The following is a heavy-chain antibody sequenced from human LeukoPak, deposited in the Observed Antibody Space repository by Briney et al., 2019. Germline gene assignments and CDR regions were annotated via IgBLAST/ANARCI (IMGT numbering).Heavy chain of an antibody. CDR2: INHSGST. V-gene: IGHV4-34*01. CDR3: ARDRALYYYYGMDV. J-gene: IGHJ6*04. Sequence: SETLSLTCAVYGGSFSGYYWSWIRQPPGKGLEWIGEINHSGSTNYHPSLKSRVTISVDTSKNQFSLKLSSVTAADTAVYYCARDRALYYYYGMDVWGKGTTVTVSS. CDR1: GGSFSGYY.